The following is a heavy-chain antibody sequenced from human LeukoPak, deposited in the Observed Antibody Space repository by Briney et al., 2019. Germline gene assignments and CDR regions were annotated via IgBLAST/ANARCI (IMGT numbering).Heavy chain of an antibody. CDR3: ARGKNCGGDCYSSHYFDY. D-gene: IGHD2-21*02. CDR1: GFTFSNYA. Sequence: GGSLRLSCSASGFTFSNYAMHWVRQAPGRGLEWVSAISGSGDSANYADSVKGRFTISRDNAKNSLYLQMNSLRAEDTAVYYCARGKNCGGDCYSSHYFDYWGQGTLVTVSS. J-gene: IGHJ4*02. V-gene: IGHV3-23*01. CDR2: ISGSGDSA.